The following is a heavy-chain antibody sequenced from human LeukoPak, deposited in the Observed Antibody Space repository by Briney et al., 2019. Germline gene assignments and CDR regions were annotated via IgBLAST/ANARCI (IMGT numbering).Heavy chain of an antibody. D-gene: IGHD3-3*01. CDR2: INPSGGST. CDR3: ARGYYDFWSAADYMDV. CDR1: GYTFTSYY. V-gene: IGHV1-46*01. J-gene: IGHJ6*03. Sequence: ASVKVSCKASGYTFTSYYMHWVRQAPGQGLEWMGIINPSGGSTSYAQKFQGRVTVTRDMSTSTVYMELSSLRSEDTAVYYCARGYYDFWSAADYMDVWGKGTTVTVSS.